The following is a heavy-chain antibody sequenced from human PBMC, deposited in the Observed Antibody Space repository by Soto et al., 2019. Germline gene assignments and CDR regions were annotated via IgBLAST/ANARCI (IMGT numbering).Heavy chain of an antibody. V-gene: IGHV4-59*01. D-gene: IGHD2-15*01. CDR1: GGSISSYY. Sequence: SETLSLTCTVSGGSISSYYWSWIRQPPGKGLEWIGYIYYSGSTNYNPSLKSRVTISVDTSKNQFSLKLSSVTAADTAVYYCASTPREGCSRGSCYAFDIWGQGTMVTVSS. J-gene: IGHJ3*02. CDR3: ASTPREGCSRGSCYAFDI. CDR2: IYYSGST.